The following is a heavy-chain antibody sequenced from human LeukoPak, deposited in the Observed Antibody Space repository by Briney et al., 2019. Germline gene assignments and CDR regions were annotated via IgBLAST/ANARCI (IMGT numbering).Heavy chain of an antibody. CDR1: GFTFSDSA. D-gene: IGHD2-2*01. Sequence: PGGSLRLSCAASGFTFSDSAMHWVRQASGKGLEWVGRIRSKANTYATAYAASVKGRFTISRDDSKNTAYLQMNSLKTEDTAVYYCSRNIEDIVELPDSGHDAFDIWGQGTMVTVSS. J-gene: IGHJ3*02. CDR2: IRSKANTYAT. CDR3: SRNIEDIVELPDSGHDAFDI. V-gene: IGHV3-73*01.